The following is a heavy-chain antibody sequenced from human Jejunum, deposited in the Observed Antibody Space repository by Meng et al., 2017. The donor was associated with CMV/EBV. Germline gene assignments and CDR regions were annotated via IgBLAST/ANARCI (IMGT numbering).Heavy chain of an antibody. J-gene: IGHJ6*02. CDR3: ARGGGTGTFGFFYYGVDV. CDR1: SI. D-gene: IGHD3-16*01. V-gene: IGHV3-43*01. CDR2: IGWDGADT. Sequence: SIMHWVRQAPGKPLEWVSRIGWDGADTFYADSVKGRFSITRDNSENSLYLEMNRLTTEDTALYFCARGGGTGTFGFFYYGVDVWGQGTTVTVSS.